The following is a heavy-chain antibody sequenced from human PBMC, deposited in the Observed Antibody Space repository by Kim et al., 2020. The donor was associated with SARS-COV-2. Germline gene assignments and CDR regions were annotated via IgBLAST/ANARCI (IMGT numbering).Heavy chain of an antibody. CDR3: ARRDDYYYYGMDV. Sequence: GGSLRLSCAASGFTFSSYWMHWVRQAPGKGLVWVSRINSDGSSTSYADSVKGRFTISRDNAKNTLYLQMNSLRAEDTAVYYCARRDDYYYYGMDVWGQGTTVTVSS. CDR1: GFTFSSYW. J-gene: IGHJ6*02. V-gene: IGHV3-74*01. CDR2: INSDGSST.